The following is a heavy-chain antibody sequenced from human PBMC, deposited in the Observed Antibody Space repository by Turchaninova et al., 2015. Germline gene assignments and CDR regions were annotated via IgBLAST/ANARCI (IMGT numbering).Heavy chain of an antibody. CDR2: TYYRSKWND. CDR3: ARDRDLQTTWSFCDY. Sequence: QVQLQQSGPGLVKPSQTLSLTCAISGDSVSSNAAAWNWIRQSPSRGVEWLGRTYYRSKWNDNCARPVGIRIIFTPDTSKHPFFLQLNSVAPEDTAVYYCARDRDLQTTWSFCDYWGQGTLVTVSS. CDR1: GDSVSSNAAA. J-gene: IGHJ4*02. V-gene: IGHV6-1*01. D-gene: IGHD3-3*01.